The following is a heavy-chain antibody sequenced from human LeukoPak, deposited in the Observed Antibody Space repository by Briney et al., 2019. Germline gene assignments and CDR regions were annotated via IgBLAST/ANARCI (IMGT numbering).Heavy chain of an antibody. CDR3: ATITAGGREYYFDY. CDR2: IYYSGST. D-gene: IGHD1-14*01. V-gene: IGHV4-59*01. CDR1: GGSISSYY. J-gene: IGHJ4*02. Sequence: PSETLSLTCTVSGGSISSYYWSWIRQPPGKGLEWIGYIYYSGSTNYNPSLKSRVTISVDTSKNQFSLKLSSVTAADTAVYYCATITAGGREYYFDYWGQGTLVTASS.